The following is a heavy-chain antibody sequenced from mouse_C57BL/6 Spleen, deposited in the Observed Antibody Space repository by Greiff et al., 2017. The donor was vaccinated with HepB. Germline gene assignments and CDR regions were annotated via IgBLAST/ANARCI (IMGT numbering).Heavy chain of an antibody. J-gene: IGHJ2*01. CDR1: GFTFSDYY. Sequence: EVKVVESEGGLVQPGSSMKLSCTASGFTFSDYYMAWVRQVPEKGLEWVANINYDGSSTYYLDSLKSRFIISRDNAKNILYLQMSSLKSEDTATYYCARVYYYGSSYYFDYWGQGTTLTVSS. V-gene: IGHV5-16*01. D-gene: IGHD1-1*01. CDR2: INYDGSST. CDR3: ARVYYYGSSYYFDY.